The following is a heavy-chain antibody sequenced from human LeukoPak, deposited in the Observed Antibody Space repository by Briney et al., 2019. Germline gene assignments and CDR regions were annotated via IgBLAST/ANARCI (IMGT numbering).Heavy chain of an antibody. J-gene: IGHJ4*02. V-gene: IGHV3-21*01. CDR2: ISDTSTYI. CDR3: ARGGYSSSWGDFDY. D-gene: IGHD6-19*01. Sequence: PGGSLRLSCAASGFTFSGYSMNWVRQAPGKGLEWVSSISDTSTYIYYADSVKGRFTISRDNAKNSLYLQMNSLRAEDTAVYHCARGGYSSSWGDFDYWGQGTLVTVSS. CDR1: GFTFSGYS.